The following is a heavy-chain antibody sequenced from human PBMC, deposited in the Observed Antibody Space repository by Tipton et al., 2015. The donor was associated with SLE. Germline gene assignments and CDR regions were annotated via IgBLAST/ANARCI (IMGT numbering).Heavy chain of an antibody. CDR1: GGSIGPYY. D-gene: IGHD6-19*01. CDR3: ARGVAEGLGLDF. CDR2: IHYGGTSSGRT. V-gene: IGHV4-59*01. J-gene: IGHJ4*02. Sequence: TLSLTCTVSGGSIGPYYWNWIRQPPGKPLDWIGYIHYGGTSSGRTNYSPSLGSRVTMSVDPSKMQVSLKLSSMTAADTALYFCARGVAEGLGLDFWGQGSPVTVSS.